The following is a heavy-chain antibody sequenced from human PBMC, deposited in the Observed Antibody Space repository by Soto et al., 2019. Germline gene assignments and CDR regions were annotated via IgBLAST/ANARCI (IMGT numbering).Heavy chain of an antibody. J-gene: IGHJ4*02. CDR3: ARGSGGYNLNFLSY. CDR2: IIPIFGTA. V-gene: IGHV1-69*13. Sequence: SVKVSCKASGGTFSSYSISWVRQAPGQGLEWMGGIIPIFGTANYAQKFQGRVTITADESTSTAYMELSSLRSEDTAVYYCARGSGGYNLNFLSYWGQGTLVTVSS. CDR1: GGTFSSYS. D-gene: IGHD5-12*01.